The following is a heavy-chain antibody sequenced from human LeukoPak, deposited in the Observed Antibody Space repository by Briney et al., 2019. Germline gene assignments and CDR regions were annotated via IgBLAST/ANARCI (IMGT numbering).Heavy chain of an antibody. J-gene: IGHJ3*02. CDR1: GFTFSDYT. D-gene: IGHD4-17*01. CDR3: ARPTTVTTISADAFDI. CDR2: ISSGGTYK. Sequence: GGSLRLSCAASGFTFSDYTMKWVRQARGKGREWVSSISSGGTYKYYAASVKGRFTISRDNAKNSLYLQMNSLRAEDSSVYYCARPTTVTTISADAFDIWGQGTMVTVSS. V-gene: IGHV3-21*01.